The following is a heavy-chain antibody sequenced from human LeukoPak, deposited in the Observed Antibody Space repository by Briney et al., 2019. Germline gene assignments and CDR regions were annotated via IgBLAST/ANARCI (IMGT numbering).Heavy chain of an antibody. J-gene: IGHJ4*02. V-gene: IGHV3-74*01. CDR1: GFTFSSYW. CDR2: INSDGSST. Sequence: GGSLGLSCAASGFTFSSYWMHWVRQAPGKGLVWVSRINSDGSSTSYADSVRGRFSISRDNAKNTLYLQMNSLRAEDTAVYYCARGLSGYASSLGYWGQGALVTVSA. D-gene: IGHD6-6*01. CDR3: ARGLSGYASSLGY.